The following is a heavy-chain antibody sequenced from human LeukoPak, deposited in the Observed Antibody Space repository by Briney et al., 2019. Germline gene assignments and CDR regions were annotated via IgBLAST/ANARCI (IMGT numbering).Heavy chain of an antibody. V-gene: IGHV1-18*01. CDR1: GYTVTSYG. D-gene: IGHD6-19*01. CDR3: AREIPSVAGAYYFDY. CDR2: ISAYNGNT. Sequence: ASVKVSCKASGYTVTSYGISWVRQAPGQGLEWMGWISAYNGNTNYAQKLQGRVTMATDTSTSTAYMELRSLRSDDTAVYYCAREIPSVAGAYYFDYWGQGTLVTVSS. J-gene: IGHJ4*02.